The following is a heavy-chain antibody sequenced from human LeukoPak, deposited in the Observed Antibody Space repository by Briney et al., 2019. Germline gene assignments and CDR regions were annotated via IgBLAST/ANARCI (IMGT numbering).Heavy chain of an antibody. CDR2: INPNSGGT. CDR1: GYTFTGYY. J-gene: IGHJ6*03. V-gene: IGHV1-2*02. CDR3: ARAFYRSSTSCPSNPPYYYMDV. D-gene: IGHD2-2*01. Sequence: ASVKVSCKASGYTFTGYYMHWVRQAPGQGLEWMGWINPNSGGTNYAQKFQGRVTMTRDTSISTAYMELSRLRSDDTAVYYCARAFYRSSTSCPSNPPYYYMDVWGKGTTVTVSS.